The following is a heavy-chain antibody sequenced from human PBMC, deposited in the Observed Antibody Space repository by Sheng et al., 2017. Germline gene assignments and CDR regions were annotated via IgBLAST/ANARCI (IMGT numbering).Heavy chain of an antibody. D-gene: IGHD5-12*01. CDR1: GFTVSSNY. CDR3: ARAMVGGYDYVGVFDY. Sequence: EVQLVESGGGLVQPGGSLRLSCAASGFTVSSNYMSWVRQAPGKGLEWVSVIYSGGSTYYADSVKGRFTISRDNSKNTLYLQMNSLRAEDTAVYYCARAMVGGYDYVGVFDYWGQGTLVTVSS. CDR2: IYSGGST. V-gene: IGHV3-66*02. J-gene: IGHJ4*02.